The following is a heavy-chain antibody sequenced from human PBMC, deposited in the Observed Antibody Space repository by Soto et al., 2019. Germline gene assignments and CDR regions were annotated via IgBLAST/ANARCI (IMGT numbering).Heavy chain of an antibody. CDR3: ARDRVPEGDNWFDP. CDR2: ISAYNGNT. CDR1: GYTFTSYG. J-gene: IGHJ5*02. Sequence: GSVKVSCKASGYTFTSYGISWVRQAPGQGLEWMGWISAYNGNTNYAQKLQGRVTMTTDTSTSTAYMELRSLRSDDTAVYYCARDRVPEGDNWFDPWGQGTLVTVSS. V-gene: IGHV1-18*01.